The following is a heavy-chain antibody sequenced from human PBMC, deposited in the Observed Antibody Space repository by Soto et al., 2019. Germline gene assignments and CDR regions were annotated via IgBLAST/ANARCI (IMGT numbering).Heavy chain of an antibody. Sequence: QVQLVQSGAEVKKPGASVKVSCKASGYTFTGYYMNWVRQAPGQGLEWMGWINPNSGGTNYAQKFHCRVTMTRDTSSSTAYMELSRLRSDDTAVYYCARVMWLDTHGDYWGQGTLVTVSS. CDR2: INPNSGGT. J-gene: IGHJ4*02. V-gene: IGHV1-2*02. CDR3: ARVMWLDTHGDY. CDR1: GYTFTGYY. D-gene: IGHD6-19*01.